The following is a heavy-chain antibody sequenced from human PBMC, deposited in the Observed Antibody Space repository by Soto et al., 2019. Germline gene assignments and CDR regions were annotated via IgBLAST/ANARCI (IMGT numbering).Heavy chain of an antibody. Sequence: GGSLRLSCVASGFSFSDYEMNWVRQAPGKGLEWVSAISGSGGSTYYADSVKGRFTISRDNSKNTLYLQMNSLRAEDTAVYYCAKDLAYYYDSSGYFDYWGQGTLVTVSS. CDR1: GFSFSDYE. CDR2: ISGSGGST. D-gene: IGHD3-22*01. CDR3: AKDLAYYYDSSGYFDY. V-gene: IGHV3-23*01. J-gene: IGHJ4*02.